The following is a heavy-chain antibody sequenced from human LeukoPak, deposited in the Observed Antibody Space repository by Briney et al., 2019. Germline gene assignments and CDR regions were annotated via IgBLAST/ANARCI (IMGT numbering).Heavy chain of an antibody. V-gene: IGHV4-34*01. CDR2: INHSGST. J-gene: IGHJ4*02. Sequence: SETLSLTCAVYGGSFSGYYWSWIRQPPGKGLEWIGEINHSGSTNYNPSLKSRVTISVDTSKNQFSLKLSSVTAADTAVYYCAREAGPYCGGDCPRGFFDYWGQGTLVSVSS. CDR3: AREAGPYCGGDCPRGFFDY. D-gene: IGHD2-21*02. CDR1: GGSFSGYY.